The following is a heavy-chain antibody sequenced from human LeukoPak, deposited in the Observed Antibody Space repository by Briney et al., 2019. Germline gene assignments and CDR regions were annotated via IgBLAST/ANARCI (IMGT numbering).Heavy chain of an antibody. V-gene: IGHV6-1*01. CDR2: TYYRSKWYN. CDR1: GDSVSSNTAA. J-gene: IGHJ4*02. Sequence: SQTLSLTCAISGDSVSSNTAAWNWIRQSPSRGLEWLGRTYYRSKWYNDYTVSVRSRITINSDTSKNQFSLKLSSVTAADTAVYYCASQGGSSWYSDYWGQGTLVTVSS. D-gene: IGHD6-13*01. CDR3: ASQGGSSWYSDY.